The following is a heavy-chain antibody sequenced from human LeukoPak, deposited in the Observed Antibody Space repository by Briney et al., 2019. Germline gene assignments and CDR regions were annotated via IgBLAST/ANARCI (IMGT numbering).Heavy chain of an antibody. Sequence: SVKVSCKASGGTCSSYAISWVRQAPGQGLEWMGGIIPIFGTANYAQKFQGRVTITADESTSTAYMELSSLRSEDTAVYYCARNHIVVVTASLDPWGQGTLVTVSS. CDR1: GGTCSSYA. CDR2: IIPIFGTA. V-gene: IGHV1-69*13. CDR3: ARNHIVVVTASLDP. J-gene: IGHJ5*02. D-gene: IGHD2-21*02.